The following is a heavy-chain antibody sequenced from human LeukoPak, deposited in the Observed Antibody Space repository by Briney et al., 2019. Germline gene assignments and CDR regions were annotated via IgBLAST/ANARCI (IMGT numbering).Heavy chain of an antibody. V-gene: IGHV4-39*01. CDR2: IYYTGST. CDR3: ARRGGSGRAFDY. D-gene: IGHD1-26*01. Sequence: NSSETLYLTCSVSGASISGGTYYWGWIRQPPGKGLEWIGSIYYTGSTYDNPSLKSRVTISVDTSKNQFSLKLSSVTAADTAVYYCARRGGSGRAFDYWGQGTLVTVSS. CDR1: GASISGGTYY. J-gene: IGHJ4*02.